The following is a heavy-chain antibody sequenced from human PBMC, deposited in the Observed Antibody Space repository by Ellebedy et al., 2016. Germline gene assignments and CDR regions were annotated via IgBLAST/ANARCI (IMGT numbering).Heavy chain of an antibody. D-gene: IGHD1-20*01. V-gene: IGHV3-15*01. Sequence: GGSLRLSXVASGITFSNAWMSWVRQAPGKGLEWIGRIKSKTDGATTEFAAPVKGRFTISRDDSKNTLYLQMNSLKTEDTAVYYCTTGGGYNWNENSYYYYMDVWGKGTTVTVSS. J-gene: IGHJ6*03. CDR3: TTGGGYNWNENSYYYYMDV. CDR1: GITFSNAW. CDR2: IKSKTDGATT.